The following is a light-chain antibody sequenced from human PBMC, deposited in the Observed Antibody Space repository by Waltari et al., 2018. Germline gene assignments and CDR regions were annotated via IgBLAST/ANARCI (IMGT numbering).Light chain of an antibody. J-gene: IGKJ1*01. V-gene: IGKV1-5*03. CDR2: KAS. CDR1: QSISNW. Sequence: DIQLTQSPSTLSASVGDRVTITCRARQSISNWLSWYQQKPGKAPKLLIYKASGLESGVPSRFSGSGSGTEFTLTISGLQLDDFATYFCQQYDTYAFGQGTKVEI. CDR3: QQYDTYA.